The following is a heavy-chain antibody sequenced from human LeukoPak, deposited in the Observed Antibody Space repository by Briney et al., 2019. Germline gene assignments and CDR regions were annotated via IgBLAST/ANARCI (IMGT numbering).Heavy chain of an antibody. CDR1: GYTFTDYY. J-gene: IGHJ4*02. Sequence: ASLKVSCKASGYTFTDYYLHWMRQAPGQGLEWLAWISPISGGTKYAQKFQGRVTLTRDTSISTAYMELSRLRSDDTAVYFCARGRDSGSRTFYFDYWGQGTLVTVSS. CDR3: ARGRDSGSRTFYFDY. D-gene: IGHD1-26*01. CDR2: ISPISGGT. V-gene: IGHV1-2*02.